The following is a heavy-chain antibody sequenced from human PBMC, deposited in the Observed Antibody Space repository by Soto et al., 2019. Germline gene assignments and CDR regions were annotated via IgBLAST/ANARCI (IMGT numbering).Heavy chain of an antibody. CDR3: TSAGLGSGNYYNDY. J-gene: IGHJ4*02. D-gene: IGHD3-10*01. CDR1: GFTFSNAW. Sequence: EVQLVESGGGLVKPGGSLRLSCAASGFTFSNAWMSWVRQAPGKGPEWVGRIKSKTDGGTTDYAAPVKGRFTISRDDSKNTLYLQMNSLKSEDTAVYYCTSAGLGSGNYYNDYWGQGTLVTVSS. CDR2: IKSKTDGGTT. V-gene: IGHV3-15*01.